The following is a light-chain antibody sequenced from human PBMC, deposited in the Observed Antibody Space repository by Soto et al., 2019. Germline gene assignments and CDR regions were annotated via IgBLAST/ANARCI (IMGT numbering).Light chain of an antibody. Sequence: QSALTQPASGSGSPGQSITISCIGTSSDVGSYNLVSWYQQHPGKAPKVLIYEVSERPSGVSNRFSGSKSGNTASLTISGLQAEDEAEYYCCSYAGSRTPWLFGGWTTLTVL. CDR1: SSDVGSYNL. CDR3: CSYAGSRTPWL. J-gene: IGLJ2*01. CDR2: EVS. V-gene: IGLV2-23*02.